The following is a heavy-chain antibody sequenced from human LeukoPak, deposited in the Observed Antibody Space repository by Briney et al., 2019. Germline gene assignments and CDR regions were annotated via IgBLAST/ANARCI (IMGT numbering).Heavy chain of an antibody. CDR3: ARVFPELLGGYNWFDP. D-gene: IGHD1-26*01. Sequence: PSETLSLTCTVSGGSINSGAYYWGWIRQPPGKGLEWIGSIYHSGSTYYNPSLKSRVTISVDTSKNQFSLKLSSVTAADTAVYYCARVFPELLGGYNWFDPWGQGTLVTVSS. CDR1: GGSINSGAYY. J-gene: IGHJ5*02. CDR2: IYHSGST. V-gene: IGHV4-39*07.